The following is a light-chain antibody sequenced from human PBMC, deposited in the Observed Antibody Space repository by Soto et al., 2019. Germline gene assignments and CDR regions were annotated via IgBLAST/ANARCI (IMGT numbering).Light chain of an antibody. CDR1: QYINTR. CDR3: HQRQSWPRT. Sequence: EIVLTQSPATLSSFPGDRVTLSCRASQYINTRLAWYQHRRGQSPRLLIYQTFLRATGIPARFSASGSGTDFTHPISDIQPEDFALYYCHQRQSWPRTFGKGTKVEI. CDR2: QTF. V-gene: IGKV3-11*01. J-gene: IGKJ1*01.